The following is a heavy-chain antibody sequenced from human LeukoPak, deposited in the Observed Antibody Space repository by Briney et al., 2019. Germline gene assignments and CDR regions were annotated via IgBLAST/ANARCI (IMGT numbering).Heavy chain of an antibody. CDR3: ARTGSTVTTSAYYYYYYMDV. CDR1: GGTFSSYA. V-gene: IGHV1-69*06. Sequence: ASVKVSCKASGGTFSSYAISWVRQAPGQGLEWMGGIIPIFGTANYAQKFQGRVTITADKSTSTAYMELSSLRSEDTAVYYCARTGSTVTTSAYYYYYYMDVWGKGTTVTVSS. J-gene: IGHJ6*03. D-gene: IGHD4-11*01. CDR2: IIPIFGTA.